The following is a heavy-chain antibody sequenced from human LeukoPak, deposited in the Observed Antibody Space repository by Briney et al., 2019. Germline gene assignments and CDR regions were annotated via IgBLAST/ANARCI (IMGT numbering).Heavy chain of an antibody. CDR1: GGTFSSYA. J-gene: IGHJ4*02. CDR3: ARELRNDFWSGYFVY. D-gene: IGHD3-3*01. CDR2: IIPIFGTA. V-gene: IGHV1-69*13. Sequence: SVKVSCKASGGTFSSYAISWVRQAPGQGLEWMGGIIPIFGTANYAQKFQGRVTITADESTSTAYMELSSLRSEDTAVYYCARELRNDFWSGYFVYWGQGTLVTVSS.